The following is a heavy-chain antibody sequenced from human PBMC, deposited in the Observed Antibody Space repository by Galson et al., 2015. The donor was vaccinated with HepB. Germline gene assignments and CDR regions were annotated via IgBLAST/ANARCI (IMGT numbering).Heavy chain of an antibody. V-gene: IGHV3-7*03. CDR1: GFNFGNSR. CDR3: ARDGSGSNWYPYYDY. D-gene: IGHD6-13*01. J-gene: IGHJ4*02. Sequence: SLRLSCAASGFNFGNSRMSWVRQAPGKGLEWVANVKYDGGDKYYVDSAKGRFTISRDNAKNSLYLQMNSLRAEDTAVYYCARDGSGSNWYPYYDYWGQGTLVTVSS. CDR2: VKYDGGDK.